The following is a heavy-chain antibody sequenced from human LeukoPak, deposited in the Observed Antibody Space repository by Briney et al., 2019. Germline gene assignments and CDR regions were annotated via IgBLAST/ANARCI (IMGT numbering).Heavy chain of an antibody. CDR3: AKDILMIVVVRSAFDI. J-gene: IGHJ3*02. V-gene: IGHV3-23*01. D-gene: IGHD3-22*01. CDR1: GFTFSSYA. Sequence: GGSLRLSCAASGFTFSSYAMSWVRQAPGKGLEWVSAISGSGGSTYYADSVKGRFTISRDNSKNTLYLQVNSLRAEDTAVYYCAKDILMIVVVRSAFDIWGQGTMVTVSS. CDR2: ISGSGGST.